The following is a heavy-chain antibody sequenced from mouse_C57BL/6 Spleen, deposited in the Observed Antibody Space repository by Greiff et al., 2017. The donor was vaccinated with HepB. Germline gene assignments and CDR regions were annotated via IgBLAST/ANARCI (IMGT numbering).Heavy chain of an antibody. CDR2: ISSGGSYT. CDR3: ARQSSSYYFDY. J-gene: IGHJ2*01. Sequence: EVQLQQSGGDLVKPGGSLKLSCAASGFTFSSYGMSWVRQTPDKRLEWVATISSGGSYTYYPDSVKGRFTISRDNAKNTLYLQMSSLKSEDTAMYYCARQSSSYYFDYWGQGTTLTVSS. D-gene: IGHD1-1*01. CDR1: GFTFSSYG. V-gene: IGHV5-6*01.